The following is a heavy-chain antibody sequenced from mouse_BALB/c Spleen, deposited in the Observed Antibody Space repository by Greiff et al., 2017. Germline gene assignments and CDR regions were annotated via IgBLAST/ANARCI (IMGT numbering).Heavy chain of an antibody. J-gene: IGHJ3*01. CDR2: IWSGGST. V-gene: IGHV2-2*02. Sequence: QVQLQQSGPGLVQPSQSLSITCTVSGFSLTSYGVHWVRQSPGKGLEWLGVIWSGGSTDYNAAFISRLSISKDNSKSQVFFKMNSLQANDTAIYYCARTYGPFAYWGQGTLVTVSA. CDR3: ARTYGPFAY. D-gene: IGHD1-1*01. CDR1: GFSLTSYG.